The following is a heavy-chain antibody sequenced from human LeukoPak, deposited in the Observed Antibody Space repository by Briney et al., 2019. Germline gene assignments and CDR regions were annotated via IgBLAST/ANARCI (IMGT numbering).Heavy chain of an antibody. J-gene: IGHJ4*02. CDR3: ARESSITMELWYFDY. V-gene: IGHV3-74*01. CDR2: INSDGSST. CDR1: GFTFSSYW. Sequence: GGSLRLSCAASGFTFSSYWMHWVRQAPGKGVVWVSRINSDGSSTNYADSVKGRFTISRDNAKNTLYLQMNSLRAEDTAVYYCARESSITMELWYFDYWGQGTLVTVSS. D-gene: IGHD3-10*01.